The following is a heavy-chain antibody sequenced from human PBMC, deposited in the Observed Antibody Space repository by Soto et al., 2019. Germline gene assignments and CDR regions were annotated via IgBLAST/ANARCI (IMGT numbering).Heavy chain of an antibody. J-gene: IGHJ5*02. CDR2: ISGSGGST. CDR3: ATEGNDIAQRGFDP. Sequence: LRLSCAASGFTFSSYAMSWVRQAPGKGLEWVSAISGSGGSTYYADSVKGRFTISRDNSKNTLYLQMNSLRAEDTAVYYCATEGNDIAQRGFDPWGQGTLVTAPQ. D-gene: IGHD3-22*01. CDR1: GFTFSSYA. V-gene: IGHV3-23*01.